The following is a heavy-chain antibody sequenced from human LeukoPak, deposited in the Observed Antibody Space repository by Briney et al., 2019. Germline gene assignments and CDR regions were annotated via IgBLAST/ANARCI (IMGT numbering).Heavy chain of an antibody. CDR2: IYSRGST. D-gene: IGHD3-22*01. V-gene: IGHV3-66*03. Sequence: GGSLRLSCAASGFTVSNNYMRWVRQAPGKGLEWVSSIYSRGSTSYVDSVKGRFTISRDNSKNTLFLQMNSLRVEDTAVYYCARDYYGPWGQGTLVTVSS. CDR3: ARDYYGP. CDR1: GFTVSNNY. J-gene: IGHJ5*02.